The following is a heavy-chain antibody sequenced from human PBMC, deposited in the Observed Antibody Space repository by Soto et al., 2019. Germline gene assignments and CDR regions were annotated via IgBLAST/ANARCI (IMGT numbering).Heavy chain of an antibody. J-gene: IGHJ6*02. CDR3: ARGIGGWFGVAYYYGMDV. CDR2: IIPIFGTA. CDR1: GGTFSSYA. V-gene: IGHV1-69*13. D-gene: IGHD3-10*01. Sequence: SVKVSCKASGGTFSSYAISWVRQAPGQGLEWMGGIIPIFGTANYAQKFQGRVTITADESTSTAYMDLRSLRSDDTAVYYCARGIGGWFGVAYYYGMDVWGQGTTVTVSS.